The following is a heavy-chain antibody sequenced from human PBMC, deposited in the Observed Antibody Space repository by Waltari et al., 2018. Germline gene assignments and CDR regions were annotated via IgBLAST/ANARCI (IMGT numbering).Heavy chain of an antibody. V-gene: IGHV1-69-2*01. CDR1: GYTFTDYY. CDR3: ARGSKKAVEGDAFDI. D-gene: IGHD2-2*01. J-gene: IGHJ3*02. CDR2: VDPEDGET. Sequence: EVQLVQSGAEVKKPGATVKISCKASGYTFTDYYMHWVQQAPGKGLEWMGRVDPEDGETIYAEKCQGRVTMTTDTSTSTAYMELRSLRSDDTAVYYCARGSKKAVEGDAFDIWGQGTMVTVSS.